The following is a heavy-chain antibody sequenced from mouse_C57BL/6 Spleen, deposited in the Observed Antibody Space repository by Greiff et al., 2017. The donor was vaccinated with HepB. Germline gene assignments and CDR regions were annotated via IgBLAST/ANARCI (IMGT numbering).Heavy chain of an antibody. CDR3: ALMPIYYYGSSPYFDV. Sequence: QVTLKVSGPGILQPSQTLSLTCSFSGFSLSTFGMGVGWFRQPSGKGLEWLAHIWWDDDKYYNPALKSRLTIYKDTSKNQVFLKIANVDTADTATYYCALMPIYYYGSSPYFDVWGTGTTVTVSS. J-gene: IGHJ1*03. CDR1: GFSLSTFGMG. V-gene: IGHV8-8*01. D-gene: IGHD1-1*01. CDR2: IWWDDDK.